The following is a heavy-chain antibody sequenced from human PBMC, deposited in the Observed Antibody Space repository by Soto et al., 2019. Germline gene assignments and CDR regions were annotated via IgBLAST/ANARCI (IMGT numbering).Heavy chain of an antibody. V-gene: IGHV4-34*01. CDR3: ARGPYRLIFGVVIIGYYFDY. Sequence: QVQLQQWGAGLLKPSETLSLTCAVYGGSFSGYYWSWIRQPPGRGLEWIGEINHSGSTNYNPSLKGRVTISVDTSKNQFSLKLSSVTAADTAVYYCARGPYRLIFGVVIIGYYFDYWGQGTLVTVSS. D-gene: IGHD3-3*01. J-gene: IGHJ4*02. CDR2: INHSGST. CDR1: GGSFSGYY.